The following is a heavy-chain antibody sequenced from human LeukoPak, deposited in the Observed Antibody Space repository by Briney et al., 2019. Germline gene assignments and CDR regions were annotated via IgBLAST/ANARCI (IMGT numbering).Heavy chain of an antibody. CDR1: GTTFRSCW. J-gene: IGHJ4*02. CDR2: INSDGSST. V-gene: IGHV3-74*01. D-gene: IGHD6-25*01. Sequence: GGSLRLSCAASGTTFRSCWMHWVRQAPGKGLVWVSRINSDGSSTAYADSVKGRITISRDNAKNTVYLQMKSLRAEDTAVYYCARGYSSGSRIDYWGQGTLVTVSS. CDR3: ARGYSSGSRIDY.